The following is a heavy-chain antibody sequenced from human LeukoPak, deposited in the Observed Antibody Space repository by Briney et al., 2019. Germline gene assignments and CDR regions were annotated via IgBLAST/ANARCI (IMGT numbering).Heavy chain of an antibody. CDR2: ISYDGSNK. V-gene: IGHV3-30*09. D-gene: IGHD3-22*01. J-gene: IGHJ3*02. CDR1: GFTFSSYA. CDR3: ARARPYYYDSSGYYILGAFDI. Sequence: PGKSLRLSCAASGFTFSSYAMHWVRQAPGKGLEWVAVISYDGSNKYYAESVKGRFAISRDNSKNTLYLQMNSLRAEDTAVYYCARARPYYYDSSGYYILGAFDIWGRGTMVTVSS.